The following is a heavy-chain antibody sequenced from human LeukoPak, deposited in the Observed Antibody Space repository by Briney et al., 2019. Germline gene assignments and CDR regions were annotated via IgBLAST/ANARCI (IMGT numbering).Heavy chain of an antibody. D-gene: IGHD2-2*01. CDR1: GFTFSSYA. CDR2: ISGSGGST. J-gene: IGHJ2*01. CDR3: YCSSTSVVPPGAQSTSWYFVL. V-gene: IGHV3-23*01. Sequence: GGSLRLSCAASGFTFSSYAMSWVRHAPGKGLERGSAISGSGGSTYYADSAKGRFTISRDNSKDTLYVQMNSLRAEDTAVYYCYCSSTSVVPPGAQSTSWYFVLWGRSTLVTVSS.